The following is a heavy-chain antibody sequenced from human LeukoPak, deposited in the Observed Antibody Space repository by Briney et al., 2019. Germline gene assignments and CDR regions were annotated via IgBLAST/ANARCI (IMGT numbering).Heavy chain of an antibody. J-gene: IGHJ4*02. D-gene: IGHD3-9*01. V-gene: IGHV3-21*05. CDR2: ISSSSSYI. Sequence: GSLRLSWAAYGFTFSSYEMNWVRQAPGKGLEWVPYISSSSSYIYYADSVKGRFTISRDNAKNSLYLQMNSLRAEDTAVYYCARAQYYDILTGYSYFDYWGQGTLVTVSS. CDR1: GFTFSSYE. CDR3: ARAQYYDILTGYSYFDY.